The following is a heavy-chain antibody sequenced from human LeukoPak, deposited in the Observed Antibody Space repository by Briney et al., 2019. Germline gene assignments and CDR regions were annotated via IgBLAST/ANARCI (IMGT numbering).Heavy chain of an antibody. Sequence: SETLSLTCTVSGYSISSGYYWGWIRQPPGKGLEWIGSIYHSGSTYYNPSLKSRVTISVDTSKNQFSLKLSSVTAADTAVYYCARRVVTYDILTGYENYMDVWGKGTTVTISS. J-gene: IGHJ6*03. V-gene: IGHV4-38-2*02. D-gene: IGHD3-9*01. CDR2: IYHSGST. CDR1: GYSISSGYY. CDR3: ARRVVTYDILTGYENYMDV.